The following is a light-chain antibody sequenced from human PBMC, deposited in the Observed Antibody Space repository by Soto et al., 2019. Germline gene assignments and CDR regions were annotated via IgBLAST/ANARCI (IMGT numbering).Light chain of an antibody. CDR2: GAS. CDR1: QSVSTTY. Sequence: EIVLTQSPGTLSLSPGAGATLSCRASQSVSTTYFAWYQQKPGQAPRLVMYGASSRATGIPDRFSGSGSGTDFTLTISRLQPEDFAVYYCQQYAASPWTFGQGTRVEFK. J-gene: IGKJ1*01. V-gene: IGKV3-20*01. CDR3: QQYAASPWT.